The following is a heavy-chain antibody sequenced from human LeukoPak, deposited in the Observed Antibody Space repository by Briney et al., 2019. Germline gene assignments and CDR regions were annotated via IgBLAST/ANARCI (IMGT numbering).Heavy chain of an antibody. CDR1: GFTFSTYA. CDR2: ISYDGSNK. CDR3: VRGGAINNYGSDC. Sequence: GGSLRLSCAASGFTFSTYAMHWVRQAPGKGLEWVAVISYDGSNKYYADSVKGRFTISRDNSKNTLYLQMNSLRAEDTAVYYCVRGGAINNYGSDCWGQGTLVTVSS. D-gene: IGHD3-10*01. J-gene: IGHJ4*02. V-gene: IGHV3-30-3*01.